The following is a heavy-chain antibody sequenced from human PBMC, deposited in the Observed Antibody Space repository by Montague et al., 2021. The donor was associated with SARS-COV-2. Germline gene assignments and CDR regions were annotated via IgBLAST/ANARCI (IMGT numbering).Heavy chain of an antibody. Sequence: SETLSLTCSVSGEPISGFFWNWIRQPAGKGLEWIGRIYASGGTDYNPSLESRVTMSVDTSKNQFSLKLGSVTAADTAVYYCARDYGDYSYYYGLDVWGQGTTVTVSS. CDR3: ARDYGDYSYYYGLDV. V-gene: IGHV4-4*07. CDR1: GEPISGFF. CDR2: IYASGGT. D-gene: IGHD4-17*01. J-gene: IGHJ6*02.